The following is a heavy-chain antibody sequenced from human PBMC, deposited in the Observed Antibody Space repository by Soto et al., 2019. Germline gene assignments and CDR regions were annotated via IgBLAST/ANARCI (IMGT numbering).Heavy chain of an antibody. CDR3: ASALRYCSSTSCPPWAY. V-gene: IGHV1-69*01. CDR2: ISPIFGTA. D-gene: IGHD2-2*01. CDR1: GGTFSSYA. Sequence: QVQLVQSGAEVKKPGSSVKFSCKASGGTFSSYAISWVRQAPGQGLEWMGGISPIFGTANYAQKFQGRVTITADEYTSTAYMELSSLRSEDTAVYYCASALRYCSSTSCPPWAYWGPGTLVTVSS. J-gene: IGHJ4*02.